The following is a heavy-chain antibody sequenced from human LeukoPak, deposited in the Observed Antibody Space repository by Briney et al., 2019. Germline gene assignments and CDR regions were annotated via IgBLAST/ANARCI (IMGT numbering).Heavy chain of an antibody. CDR2: IYYSGST. V-gene: IGHV4-59*08. Sequence: SETLSLTCTVSGGSISSYYWSWIRQPPGKGLEWIGYIYYSGSTNYNPSLKSRVTISVDTSKNQFSLKLSSVTAADTAVYYCARRTGTRFDPRGQGTLVTVSS. J-gene: IGHJ5*02. D-gene: IGHD3/OR15-3a*01. CDR3: ARRTGTRFDP. CDR1: GGSISSYY.